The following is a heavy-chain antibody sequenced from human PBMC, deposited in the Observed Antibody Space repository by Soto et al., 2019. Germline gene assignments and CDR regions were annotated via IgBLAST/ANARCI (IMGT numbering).Heavy chain of an antibody. CDR2: LNHDGRNT. J-gene: IGHJ4*02. CDR1: GFTFNDFG. CDR3: AKDAGNEESLFDY. Sequence: EVHLLESEGDLVQSGGSLRLSCEASGFTFNDFGMSWVRQTPGKGLEWVSTLNHDGRNTHYAASVEGRFTISRDNSKNTLYLQMGSLRAEDTAIYYCAKDAGNEESLFDYWGRGTLVTVSS. V-gene: IGHV3-23*01.